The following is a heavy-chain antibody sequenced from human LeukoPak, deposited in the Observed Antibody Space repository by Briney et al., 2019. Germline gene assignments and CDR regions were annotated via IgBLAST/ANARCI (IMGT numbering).Heavy chain of an antibody. Sequence: GRSLRLSCAASGFTFSSYGMHWVRQAPGKGLEWVAVISYDGSNKYYADSVKGRFTISRDNSKNTLYLQMNILRAEDTAVYYCAKMDSSSSKDYWGQGALVTVSS. J-gene: IGHJ4*02. CDR3: AKMDSSSSKDY. D-gene: IGHD6-6*01. CDR1: GFTFSSYG. V-gene: IGHV3-30*18. CDR2: ISYDGSNK.